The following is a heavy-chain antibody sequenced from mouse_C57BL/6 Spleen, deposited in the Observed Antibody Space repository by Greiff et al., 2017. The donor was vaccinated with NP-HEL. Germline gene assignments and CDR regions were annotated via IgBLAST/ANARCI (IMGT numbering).Heavy chain of an antibody. D-gene: IGHD2-3*01. V-gene: IGHV1-18*01. CDR2: INPNNGGT. CDR1: GYTFTDYN. J-gene: IGHJ3*01. Sequence: VQLQQPGPELVKPGASVKIPCKASGYTFTDYNMDWVKQSHGKSLEWIGDINPNNGGTIYNQKFKGKATLTVDKSSSTAYMELRSLTSEDTAVYYCARIMDGYYTYWGQGTLVTVSA. CDR3: ARIMDGYYTY.